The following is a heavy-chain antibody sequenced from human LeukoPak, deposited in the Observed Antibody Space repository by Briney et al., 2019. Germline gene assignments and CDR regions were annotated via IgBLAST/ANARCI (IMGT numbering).Heavy chain of an antibody. CDR2: INPNSGGT. CDR1: GYTFTGYY. CDR3: AREKFDHGDYRVFQH. J-gene: IGHJ1*01. D-gene: IGHD4-17*01. V-gene: IGHV1-2*02. Sequence: AASVKVSCKASGYTFTGYYMHWVRQAPGQGLEWMGWINPNSGGTNYAQKFQGRVTMTRDTSISTAYMELSRLRSDDTAVYYCAREKFDHGDYRVFQHWGQGTLVTVSS.